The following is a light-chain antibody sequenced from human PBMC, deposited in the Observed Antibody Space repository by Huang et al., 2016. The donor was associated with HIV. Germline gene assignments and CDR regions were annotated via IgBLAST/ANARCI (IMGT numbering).Light chain of an antibody. CDR1: QDISNY. V-gene: IGKV1-16*01. Sequence: DIQMTQSPSSMSAFVGDRVTITCRASQDISNYLVWFQQKPGTAPKALIYAASTLQSGVPSRFSCSGSVTDFTLTINSLQPEDFATYYCQHYKTYPLTFGQGTKLEIK. CDR2: AAS. CDR3: QHYKTYPLT. J-gene: IGKJ2*01.